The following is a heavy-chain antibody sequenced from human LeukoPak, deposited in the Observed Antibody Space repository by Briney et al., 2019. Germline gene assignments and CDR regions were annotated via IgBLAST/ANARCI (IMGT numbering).Heavy chain of an antibody. J-gene: IGHJ4*02. CDR1: GYTFTRYG. CDR3: AREGGIQLWPRPFDY. V-gene: IGHV1-18*01. Sequence: GASVKVSCKASGYTFTRYGISWVRQAPGQGLAWMGWISAYNGNTNYAQKLQGRVTMTTDTSTSTAYMELRSLRSDDTAVYYCAREGGIQLWPRPFDYWGQGTLVTVSS. CDR2: ISAYNGNT. D-gene: IGHD5-18*01.